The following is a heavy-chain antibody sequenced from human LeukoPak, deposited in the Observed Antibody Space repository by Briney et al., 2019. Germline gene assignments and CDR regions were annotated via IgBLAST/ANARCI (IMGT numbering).Heavy chain of an antibody. J-gene: IGHJ4*02. CDR2: IRYDGSNK. D-gene: IGHD2-2*01. CDR3: ATRAHIVVVPAALKGGYDY. CDR1: GFTFSSYG. V-gene: IGHV3-30*02. Sequence: GGSLRLSCAASGFTFSSYGMHWVRQAPGKGLEWVAFIRYDGSNKYYADSVKGRFTISRDNSKNTLYLQMNSLRAEDTAVYYCATRAHIVVVPAALKGGYDYWGQGTLVTVSS.